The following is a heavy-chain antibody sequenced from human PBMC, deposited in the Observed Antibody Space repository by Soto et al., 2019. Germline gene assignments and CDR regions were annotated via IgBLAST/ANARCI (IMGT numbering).Heavy chain of an antibody. Sequence: ASVKVSCKASGYTFTSYGISWVRQAPGQGLEWMGWISAYNGNTNYAQKLQGRVTMTTDTSTSTAYMELRSLRSDDTAVYYCARLYYGSGSPNWFDPWGQGTLVTVSS. CDR3: ARLYYGSGSPNWFDP. J-gene: IGHJ5*02. V-gene: IGHV1-18*01. D-gene: IGHD3-10*01. CDR2: ISAYNGNT. CDR1: GYTFTSYG.